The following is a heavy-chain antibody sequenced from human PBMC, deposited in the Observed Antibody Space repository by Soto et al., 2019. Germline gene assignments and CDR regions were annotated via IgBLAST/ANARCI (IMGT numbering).Heavy chain of an antibody. Sequence: EVQLVESGGNLVQPGGSLRLSCAASGFTFSSYSMNWVRQAPGKGLEWVSYISSSGSTIYHADSVKGRFTISRDNAKKSLYLQRNSLRAEDTAVYYCARDRFSGAYYHDAFDMWGQGTMVTVSS. CDR3: ARDRFSGAYYHDAFDM. CDR2: ISSSGSTI. J-gene: IGHJ3*02. V-gene: IGHV3-48*01. D-gene: IGHD3-10*01. CDR1: GFTFSSYS.